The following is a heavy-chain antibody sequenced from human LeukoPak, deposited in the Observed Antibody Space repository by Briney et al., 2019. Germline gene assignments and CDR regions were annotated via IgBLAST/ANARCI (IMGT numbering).Heavy chain of an antibody. Sequence: GGSLRLSCAASGFTFSIFGIHWVRQAPGKGLEWVAAISPDGNKEYYTESVKGRFTVSRDNSNNMIYLQMNSLRGEDSAVYYCAKVNYYDDYWGQGTLVTVSS. D-gene: IGHD3-22*01. CDR2: ISPDGNKE. CDR1: GFTFSIFG. J-gene: IGHJ4*02. V-gene: IGHV3-30*18. CDR3: AKVNYYDDY.